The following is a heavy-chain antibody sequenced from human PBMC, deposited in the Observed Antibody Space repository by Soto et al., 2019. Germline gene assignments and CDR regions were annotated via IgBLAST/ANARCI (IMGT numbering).Heavy chain of an antibody. CDR1: GGSISTYY. V-gene: IGHV4-59*01. CDR2: MYYSGST. Sequence: PSETLSLTCTVSGGSISTYYWSWIRQSPGKGLEWIGYMYYSGSTNYNPSLKSRVTISVDRSKNQFSLKLSSVTAADTALYYCARSSYDTILVPFGRWGQGALVTVSS. CDR3: ARSSYDTILVPFGR. J-gene: IGHJ4*02. D-gene: IGHD3-22*01.